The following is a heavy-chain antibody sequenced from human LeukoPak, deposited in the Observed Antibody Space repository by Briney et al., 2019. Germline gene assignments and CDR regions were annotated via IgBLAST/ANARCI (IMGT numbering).Heavy chain of an antibody. CDR3: ASVAKSDHYYFDY. V-gene: IGHV3-53*01. CDR1: GFTVSSNY. CDR2: IYSGGST. D-gene: IGHD1-14*01. Sequence: GGSLRLSCAASGFTVSSNYMSWVRQAPGKGLEWVSVIYSGGSTYYADSVKGRFTISRDNSKNTLYLQMNSLRAEDTAVYYCASVAKSDHYYFDYWGQGTLVTVSS. J-gene: IGHJ4*02.